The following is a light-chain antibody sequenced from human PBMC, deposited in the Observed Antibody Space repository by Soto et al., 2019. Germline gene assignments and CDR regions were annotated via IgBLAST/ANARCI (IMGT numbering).Light chain of an antibody. V-gene: IGLV2-14*03. CDR3: SLYTSLNNVL. CDR1: SSDIGSYNY. Sequence: QSVLTQPASVSGSPGQSITISCTGTSSDIGSYNYVSWYQQHPGKAPKLVIFDVTSRPSGVSNRFSGSKSGNTASLTISGVQAEDEAYFYCSLYTSLNNVLFGGGTKLTVL. CDR2: DVT. J-gene: IGLJ2*01.